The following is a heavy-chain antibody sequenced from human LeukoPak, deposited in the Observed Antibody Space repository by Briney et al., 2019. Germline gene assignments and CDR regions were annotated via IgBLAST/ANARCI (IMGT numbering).Heavy chain of an antibody. Sequence: GGSLRLSCAASGFTFSRYWMHWVRQVPGKGLVWVSRINPDATIITYADSVRGRFTISRDNAKNTLYLQMNSLRAEDTAVYYCAKDSSSGWYYDYWGQGTLVTVSS. CDR1: GFTFSRYW. V-gene: IGHV3-74*01. D-gene: IGHD6-19*01. CDR3: AKDSSSGWYYDY. CDR2: INPDATII. J-gene: IGHJ4*02.